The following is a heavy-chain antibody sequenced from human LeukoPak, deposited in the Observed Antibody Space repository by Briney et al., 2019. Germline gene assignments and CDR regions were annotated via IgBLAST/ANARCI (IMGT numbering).Heavy chain of an antibody. Sequence: SETLSLTCTVSGGSISSSSYYWGWIRQPPGKGLEWIGYIYHSGSTYYNSSLQSRVTLSVDRSKNQFSPRLTSVTAADTAVYYCARLYGSGAYYNEEYWFDPWGQGTLVTVSS. D-gene: IGHD3-10*01. CDR2: IYHSGST. J-gene: IGHJ5*02. CDR3: ARLYGSGAYYNEEYWFDP. V-gene: IGHV4-39*07. CDR1: GGSISSSSYY.